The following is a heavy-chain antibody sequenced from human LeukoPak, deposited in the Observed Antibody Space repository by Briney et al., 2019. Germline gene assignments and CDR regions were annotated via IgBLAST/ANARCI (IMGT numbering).Heavy chain of an antibody. CDR2: INPNSGDT. Sequence: ASVKVSCKTSGYTFTGYYLHWVRQAPGQGLEWMGLINPNSGDTKYAQKFQGRVIMTRDTSISIAYMELSRLRSDDTAVYFCARDQGDYEFGDAFDFWGQGTMVTVSS. CDR3: ARDQGDYEFGDAFDF. V-gene: IGHV1-2*02. CDR1: GYTFTGYY. D-gene: IGHD4-17*01. J-gene: IGHJ3*01.